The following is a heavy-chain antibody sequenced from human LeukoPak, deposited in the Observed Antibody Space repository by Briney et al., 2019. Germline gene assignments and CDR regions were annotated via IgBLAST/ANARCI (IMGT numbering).Heavy chain of an antibody. CDR1: GGSISSYY. CDR3: ARVVDYNAFDI. D-gene: IGHD4/OR15-4a*01. Sequence: PSETLSLTCTVSGGSISSYYWSWIRQPPGKGLEWIGYIYYSGSTNYNPSLKGRVTISVDTSKNQFSLKLSSVTAADTAVYYCARVVDYNAFDIWGQGTMVTVSS. CDR2: IYYSGST. V-gene: IGHV4-59*01. J-gene: IGHJ3*02.